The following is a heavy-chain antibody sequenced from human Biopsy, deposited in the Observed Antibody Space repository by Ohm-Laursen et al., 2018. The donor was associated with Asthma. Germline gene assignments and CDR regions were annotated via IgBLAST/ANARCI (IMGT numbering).Heavy chain of an antibody. J-gene: IGHJ4*02. CDR3: AKGALESCSGPTCYPLDY. CDR2: IKHDGTEK. D-gene: IGHD2-15*01. V-gene: IGHV3-7*03. CDR1: GFTFSNDW. Sequence: SLRLSCAASGFTFSNDWMSWVRQVPGKGLEWVANIKHDGTEKNHVDSLEGRFTISRDNAKNSLYLQMNSLRAEDTAIYYCAKGALESCSGPTCYPLDYWGLGTLVTFST.